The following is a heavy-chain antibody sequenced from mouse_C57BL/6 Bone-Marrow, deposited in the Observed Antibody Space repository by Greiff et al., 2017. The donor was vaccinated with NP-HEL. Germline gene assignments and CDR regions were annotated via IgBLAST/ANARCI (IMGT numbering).Heavy chain of an antibody. CDR3: ARSRGYGWYFDV. D-gene: IGHD3-1*01. CDR2: IYPGGGYT. J-gene: IGHJ1*03. Sequence: VQLQQSGAELVRPGTSVKMSCKASGYTFTNYWIGWAKQRPGHGLEWIGDIYPGGGYTNYNEKFKGKATLTADKSSSTADMQFSSLTSEDSAIYYCARSRGYGWYFDVWGTGTTVTVSS. V-gene: IGHV1-63*01. CDR1: GYTFTNYW.